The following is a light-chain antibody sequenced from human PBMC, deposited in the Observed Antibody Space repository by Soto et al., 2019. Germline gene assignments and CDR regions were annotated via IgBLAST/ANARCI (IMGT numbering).Light chain of an antibody. Sequence: GDRVTIACRASQSIDSWLAWYQQKPGKAPKFLIYDASDLESGVPSRFSGSGSGTEFTLTISSLQPDDFATYYGKNYRVKPFTFGKGT. CDR3: KNYRVKPFT. CDR2: DAS. CDR1: QSIDSW. J-gene: IGKJ2*01. V-gene: IGKV1-5*01.